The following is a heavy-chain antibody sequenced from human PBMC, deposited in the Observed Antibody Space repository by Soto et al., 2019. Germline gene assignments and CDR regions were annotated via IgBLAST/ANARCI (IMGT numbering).Heavy chain of an antibody. V-gene: IGHV3-23*01. CDR3: AKPHREGYSTAFFHH. Sequence: LESGGGLVQPGGSLRLSCAASEFTFSTYAMSWVRQAPGKGLEWVSGISGSGGGTYYADSVKGRFTISRDNSKNTVYLQMNSLRAEDTAVYYCAKPHREGYSTAFFHHWGQGTLVTVSS. J-gene: IGHJ4*02. CDR1: EFTFSTYA. D-gene: IGHD4-4*01. CDR2: ISGSGGGT.